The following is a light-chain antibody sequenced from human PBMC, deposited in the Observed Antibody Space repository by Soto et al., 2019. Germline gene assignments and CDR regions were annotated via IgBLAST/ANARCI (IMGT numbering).Light chain of an antibody. CDR2: AAS. CDR1: QSISSSY. CDR3: QLYGGTHMFS. J-gene: IGKJ2*01. Sequence: EIVLTQSPGTLSLSPGEGGTLSCRASQSISSSYLAWYQQQPGQSPRLLFYAASSRATGVPDRFSGSGSGTDFTLTISRLEPEDFAVYYCQLYGGTHMFSFGQGTKLEIK. V-gene: IGKV3-20*01.